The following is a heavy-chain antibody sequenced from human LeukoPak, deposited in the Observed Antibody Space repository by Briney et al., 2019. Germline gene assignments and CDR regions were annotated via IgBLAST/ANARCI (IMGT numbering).Heavy chain of an antibody. Sequence: ASVNVSCKSSRYTFTDYYIHWVRQAPGQGLEWMAWINANSGDTKFAQKFQGRVTMTRDTSISTAYMELSRLRSDDTAVYYCARADDILTGYYSGFDPWGQGTLVTVSS. CDR1: RYTFTDYY. V-gene: IGHV1-2*02. CDR3: ARADDILTGYYSGFDP. D-gene: IGHD3-9*01. J-gene: IGHJ5*02. CDR2: INANSGDT.